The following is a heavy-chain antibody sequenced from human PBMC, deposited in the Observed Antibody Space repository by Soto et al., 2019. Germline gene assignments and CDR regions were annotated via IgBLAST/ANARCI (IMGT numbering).Heavy chain of an antibody. CDR1: GFTFSSYA. D-gene: IGHD5-12*01. CDR2: ISSNGGST. Sequence: GGSLRLSCSASGFTFSSYAMHWVRQAPGKGLEYVSAISSNGGSTYYADSVKGRFTISSENSKNTMYLEMSSLRAEVTAVYYCVKDPTGWISPYYYGMDVWGQGTTVTVSS. J-gene: IGHJ6*02. V-gene: IGHV3-64D*06. CDR3: VKDPTGWISPYYYGMDV.